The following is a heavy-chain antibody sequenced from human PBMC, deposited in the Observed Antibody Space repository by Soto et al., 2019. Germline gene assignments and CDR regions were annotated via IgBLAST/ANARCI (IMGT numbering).Heavy chain of an antibody. CDR1: GGSISSGDYY. J-gene: IGHJ3*02. V-gene: IGHV4-30-4*01. Sequence: QVRLQESGRGLVKPSQTLSLTCTVSGGSISSGDYYWSWIRQPPGKGLEWIGYIYYSGSTYYNPFLKSRFTRSIDTSKNQFSLKLSSVTAADTAVYYCSRDPGGGGAFDIWRQGTMVTVSS. CDR2: IYYSGST. D-gene: IGHD3-16*01. CDR3: SRDPGGGGAFDI.